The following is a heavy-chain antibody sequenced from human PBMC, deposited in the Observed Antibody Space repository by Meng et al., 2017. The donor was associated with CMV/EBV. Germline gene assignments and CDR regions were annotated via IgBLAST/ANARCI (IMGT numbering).Heavy chain of an antibody. V-gene: IGHV3-23*01. CDR2: ISGSGGST. Sequence: GGSLRLSCAASGFTFSSYAMSWVRQAPGKGLEWVSAISGSGGSTYYADSVKGRLTISRDNSKNTLYLQMNSLRAEDTAVYYCAKDGGGVITIFGVANPTGGFDPWGQGTLVTVSS. CDR1: GFTFSSYA. D-gene: IGHD3-3*01. CDR3: AKDGGGVITIFGVANPTGGFDP. J-gene: IGHJ5*02.